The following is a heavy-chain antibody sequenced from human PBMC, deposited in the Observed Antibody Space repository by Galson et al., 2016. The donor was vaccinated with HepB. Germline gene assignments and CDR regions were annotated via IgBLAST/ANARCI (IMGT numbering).Heavy chain of an antibody. CDR3: ANYVLVAIYYYFDY. CDR2: ISSSGEAT. D-gene: IGHD5-12*01. J-gene: IGHJ4*02. V-gene: IGHV3-23*01. CDR1: EFTFSSYG. Sequence: SLRLSCAASEFTFSSYGMSWVRQAPGKGMEWVSAISSSGEATYYADSVKGRFTIFRDSSKNTLYLQMNSLRVEDTAVYYCANYVLVAIYYYFDYWGQGTLVTVSS.